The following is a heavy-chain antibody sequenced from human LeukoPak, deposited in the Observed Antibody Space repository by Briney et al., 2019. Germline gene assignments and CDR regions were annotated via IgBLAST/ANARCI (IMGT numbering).Heavy chain of an antibody. CDR1: GYTFTSYG. J-gene: IGHJ4*02. CDR2: ISAYNGNT. CDR3: ARDLGGGYGTADFDY. V-gene: IGHV1-18*01. D-gene: IGHD5-12*01. Sequence: GASVKISCKVSGYTFTSYGISWVRQAPGQGLEWMGWISAYNGNTNYAQKLQGRVTMTTDTSTSTAYMELRSLRSDDTAVYYCARDLGGGYGTADFDYWGQGTLVTVSS.